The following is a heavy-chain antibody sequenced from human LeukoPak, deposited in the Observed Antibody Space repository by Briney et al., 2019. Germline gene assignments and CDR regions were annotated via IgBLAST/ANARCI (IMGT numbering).Heavy chain of an antibody. J-gene: IGHJ4*02. V-gene: IGHV4-59*08. CDR2: IYYSGSP. D-gene: IGHD3-10*01. Sequence: SETRSLPCTVSGGSISSYYWRWIRQPPGKGLEWIGHIYYSGSPHYNPSRKSRVTISVDTSKNQYSLKLSSVNAADTAVYYCASHVGSSGSGSYLTYFDYWGQGTLVTVSS. CDR1: GGSISSYY. CDR3: ASHVGSSGSGSYLTYFDY.